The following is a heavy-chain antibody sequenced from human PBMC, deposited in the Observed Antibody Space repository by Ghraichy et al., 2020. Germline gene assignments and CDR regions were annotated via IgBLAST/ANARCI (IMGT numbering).Heavy chain of an antibody. CDR2: IKQDGSEK. Sequence: GGSLRLSCAASGFTFSSYWMSWVRQAPGKGLEWVANIKQDGSEKYYVDSVKGRFTISRDNAKNSLYLQMNSLRAEDTAVYYCARDNYGSGSWHYYGMDVWGQGTTVTVSS. CDR1: GFTFSSYW. D-gene: IGHD3-10*01. CDR3: ARDNYGSGSWHYYGMDV. J-gene: IGHJ6*02. V-gene: IGHV3-7*03.